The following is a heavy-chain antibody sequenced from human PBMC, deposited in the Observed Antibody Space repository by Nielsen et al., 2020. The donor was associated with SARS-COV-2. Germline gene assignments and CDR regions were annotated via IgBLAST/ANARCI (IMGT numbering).Heavy chain of an antibody. CDR3: AKDALSSSWYH. V-gene: IGHV3-9*01. CDR2: ISWNSGSI. J-gene: IGHJ5*02. D-gene: IGHD6-13*01. Sequence: GGSLRLSCAASGFTFDDYAMHWVRQAPGKGLEWVSGISWNSGSIGYADSVKGRFTISRDNAKNSLYLQMNSLRAEDTALYYCAKDALSSSWYHWGQGTLVTVSS. CDR1: GFTFDDYA.